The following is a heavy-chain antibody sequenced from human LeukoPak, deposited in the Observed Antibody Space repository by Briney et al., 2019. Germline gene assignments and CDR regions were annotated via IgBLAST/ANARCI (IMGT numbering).Heavy chain of an antibody. CDR3: ARPLSNGYFHDSGGYYPYAMDV. V-gene: IGHV3-30*03. J-gene: IGHJ6*02. CDR2: ISYDGSNK. CDR1: GFTFSSYG. D-gene: IGHD3-22*01. Sequence: GGSLRLSCAASGFTFSSYGMNWVRQAPGKGLEWVAVISYDGSNKFYADSVKGRFAISRDNSKNTLYLQMNSLRGYDSAVYYCARPLSNGYFHDSGGYYPYAMDVWGQGTTVTVSS.